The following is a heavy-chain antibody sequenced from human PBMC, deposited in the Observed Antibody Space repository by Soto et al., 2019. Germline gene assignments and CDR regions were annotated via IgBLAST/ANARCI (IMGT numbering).Heavy chain of an antibody. D-gene: IGHD6-13*01. Sequence: ASVKVSCKASGYTFTGYYMHWVRQAPGQGLEWMGWINPNSGGTNYAQKFQGWVTMTRDTSFSTAYMELSRLRSDDTAVYYCARSLSAGFSTLPNDYWGQGTLVTVSS. CDR1: GYTFTGYY. V-gene: IGHV1-2*04. CDR2: INPNSGGT. J-gene: IGHJ4*02. CDR3: ARSLSAGFSTLPNDY.